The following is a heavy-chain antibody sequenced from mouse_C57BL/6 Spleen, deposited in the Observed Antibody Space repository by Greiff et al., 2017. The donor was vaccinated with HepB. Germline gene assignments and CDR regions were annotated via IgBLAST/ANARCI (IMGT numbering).Heavy chain of an antibody. CDR2: IRNKANNHAT. D-gene: IGHD4-1*01. J-gene: IGHJ2*01. V-gene: IGHV6-6*01. CDR1: GFTFSDAW. CDR3: TGVVTGYYFDY. Sequence: EVKVVESGGGLVQPGGSMKLSCAASGFTFSDAWMDWVRQSPEKGLEWVAEIRNKANNHATYYAESVKGRFTISRDDSKSSVYLQMNSLRAEDTGIYYCTGVVTGYYFDYWGQGTTLTVSS.